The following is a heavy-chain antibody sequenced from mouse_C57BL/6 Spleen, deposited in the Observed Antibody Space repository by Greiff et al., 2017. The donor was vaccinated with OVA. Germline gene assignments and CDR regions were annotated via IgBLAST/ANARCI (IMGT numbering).Heavy chain of an antibody. CDR2: IWWDDDK. Sequence: QVTLKESGPGILQPSQTLSLTCSFSGFSLSTFGLGVVWIRPPSGKGLEWLAHIWWDDDKYYNPALKSRITLSKDTSKNQVFLKIAHVDTADTATYYCARHASYGNPPDWGQGTTLTVSS. V-gene: IGHV8-8*01. CDR3: ARHASYGNPPD. J-gene: IGHJ2*01. CDR1: GFSLSTFGLG. D-gene: IGHD2-10*01.